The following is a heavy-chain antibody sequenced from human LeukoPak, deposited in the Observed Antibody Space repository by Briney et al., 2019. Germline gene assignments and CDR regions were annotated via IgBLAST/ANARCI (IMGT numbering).Heavy chain of an antibody. D-gene: IGHD2-2*01. CDR2: TSGSGGST. J-gene: IGHJ3*02. CDR3: AKLRCSSTSCYGLAFDI. Sequence: GGSLRLSCAASGFTFSSYAMSWVRQAPGKGLEWVSVTSGSGGSTNYADSVKGRFTISRDNSKNTLFLRMNSLRAEDTAVYYCAKLRCSSTSCYGLAFDIWGEGPMVTASS. CDR1: GFTFSSYA. V-gene: IGHV3-23*01.